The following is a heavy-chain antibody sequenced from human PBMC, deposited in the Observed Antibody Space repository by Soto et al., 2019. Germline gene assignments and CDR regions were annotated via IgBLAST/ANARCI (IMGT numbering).Heavy chain of an antibody. D-gene: IGHD7-27*01. J-gene: IGHJ4*02. V-gene: IGHV3-23*01. CDR1: GFTFAGST. CDR3: AKAWGIDY. Sequence: EVQLLESGGGLVEPGGSRRLSCAASGFTFAGSTMTWFRQPPGKGLEWVSTISGSGSSTYSADSVKGRFTISRDNSKNTLYLQMNSLRVEDTAIYYCAKAWGIDYWGQGTLVTVSS. CDR2: ISGSGSST.